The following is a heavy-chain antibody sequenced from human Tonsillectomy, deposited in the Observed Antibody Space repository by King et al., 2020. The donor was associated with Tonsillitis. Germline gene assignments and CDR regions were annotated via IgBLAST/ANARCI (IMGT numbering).Heavy chain of an antibody. CDR3: ARGTACSSTSCYDY. Sequence: VQLQQWGAGLLKPSDTLSLTCSVYGGSFSGYYWIGISQPPGKGSELLGEINHSVNTQYNPSLKSRITISVDTSKNHFSLKLSSMTAADTAVYYCARGTACSSTSCYDYWGQGTLVTVSS. V-gene: IGHV4-34*01. J-gene: IGHJ4*02. D-gene: IGHD2-2*01. CDR1: GGSFSGYY. CDR2: INHSVNT.